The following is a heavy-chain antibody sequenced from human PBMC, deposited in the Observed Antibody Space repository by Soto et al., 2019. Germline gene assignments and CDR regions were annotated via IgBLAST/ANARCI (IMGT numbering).Heavy chain of an antibody. CDR1: GGSISSGGYS. V-gene: IGHV4-30-2*01. CDR2: IYHSGST. CDR3: ASALYCSGGSCSVDP. Sequence: PSETLSLTCAVSGGSISSGGYSWSWIRQPPGKGLEWIGYIYHSGSTYYNPSLKSRVTISVDRSKNQFSLKLSSVTAADSAVYYCASALYCSGGSCSVDPWGQGTLVTVSS. D-gene: IGHD2-15*01. J-gene: IGHJ5*02.